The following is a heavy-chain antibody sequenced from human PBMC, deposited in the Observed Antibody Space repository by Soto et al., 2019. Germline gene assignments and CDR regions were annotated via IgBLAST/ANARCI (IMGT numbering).Heavy chain of an antibody. CDR2: VNPSNGST. CDR1: GGTFSSYA. Sequence: ASVKVSCKASGGTFSSYAISWVRQDLGQGLEWMGWVNPSNGSTRYSENFQARLFLTRDTSANTAYMELTSLRSEDTAVYYCARRLSAFDVWGQGTVVTVSS. V-gene: IGHV1-3*01. CDR3: ARRLSAFDV. J-gene: IGHJ3*01.